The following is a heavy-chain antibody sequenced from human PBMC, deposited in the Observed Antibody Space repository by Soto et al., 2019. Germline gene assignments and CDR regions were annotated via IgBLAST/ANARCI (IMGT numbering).Heavy chain of an antibody. J-gene: IGHJ5*02. CDR2: IYYSGST. CDR3: AREVVPAAMMGGNWFDP. Sequence: SETLSLTCTVSGGSISSYYWSWIRQPPGKGLEWIGYIYYSGSTNYNPSLKSRVTISVDTSKNQFSLKLSSVTAADTAVYYCAREVVPAAMMGGNWFDPWGQGTLVTVSS. V-gene: IGHV4-59*12. CDR1: GGSISSYY. D-gene: IGHD2-2*01.